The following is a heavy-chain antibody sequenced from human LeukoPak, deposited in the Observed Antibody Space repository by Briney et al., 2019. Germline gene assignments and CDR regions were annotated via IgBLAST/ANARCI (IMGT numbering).Heavy chain of an antibody. D-gene: IGHD6-13*01. V-gene: IGHV3-30*02. CDR2: IRYDGSNK. CDR1: GFTFSSYG. J-gene: IGHJ4*02. CDR3: AKDRKGRYSSSWSPTSPFDY. Sequence: GGSLRLSCAASGFTFSSYGMHWVRQAPGKGLEWVAFIRYDGSNKYYADSVKGRFTISRDNSKNTLYLQMNSLRAEDTAVYYCAKDRKGRYSSSWSPTSPFDYWGQGTLVTASS.